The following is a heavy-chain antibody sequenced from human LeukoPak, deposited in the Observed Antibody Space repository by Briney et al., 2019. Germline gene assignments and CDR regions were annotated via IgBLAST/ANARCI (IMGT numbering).Heavy chain of an antibody. Sequence: GRSLRLSCAASGFTFSSYGMHWVRQAPGKGLEWVSSISSSSSYIYYADSVKGRFTISRDNAKNSLYLQMNSLRAEDTAVYYCARDGRFMDYMDVWGKGTTVTVSS. J-gene: IGHJ6*03. CDR2: ISSSSSYI. CDR3: ARDGRFMDYMDV. D-gene: IGHD1-26*01. CDR1: GFTFSSYG. V-gene: IGHV3-21*01.